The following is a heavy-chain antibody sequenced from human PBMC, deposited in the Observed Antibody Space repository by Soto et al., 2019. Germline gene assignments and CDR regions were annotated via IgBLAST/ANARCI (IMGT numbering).Heavy chain of an antibody. CDR1: GGTFSSYA. CDR3: VSRNGSGSYYYYYGMDV. J-gene: IGHJ6*02. Sequence: QVQLVQSGAEVKKPGSSVKVSCKASGGTFSSYAISWVRQAPGQGLEWMGGIIPIFGTANYAQKFQGRVTITADKSTSTAYMELSSLRSEDTAVYYCVSRNGSGSYYYYYGMDVWGQGTTVTVSS. D-gene: IGHD3-10*01. V-gene: IGHV1-69*06. CDR2: IIPIFGTA.